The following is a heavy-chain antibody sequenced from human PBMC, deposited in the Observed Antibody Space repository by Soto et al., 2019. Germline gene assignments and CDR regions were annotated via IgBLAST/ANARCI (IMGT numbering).Heavy chain of an antibody. V-gene: IGHV3-15*07. D-gene: IGHD3-3*01. CDR2: VKSRADGGTA. CDR3: ESYPDFWGGHTPL. CDR1: GFTITNTW. J-gene: IGHJ4*02. Sequence: EVQLVESGGGLVQPGGSLRLSCAASGFTITNTWMHWVRQAPGKGLEWVGRVKSRADGGTADYAAPVKVRFTVSIDDSKHTQYLQMDSLIMEDPAVYYCESYPDFWGGHTPLWGAGTPVNVP.